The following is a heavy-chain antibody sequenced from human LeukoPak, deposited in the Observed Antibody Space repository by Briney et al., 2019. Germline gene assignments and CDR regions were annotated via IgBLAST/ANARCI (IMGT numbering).Heavy chain of an antibody. D-gene: IGHD5-24*01. Sequence: GGSLRLPCAASGFTFSSYWMHWVRQTPGKGLVYVSRIKSDGSRTNYADSVKGRFTISRDNAKNTLYLQMNGLRAEDTAVYYCARDHFGYNSLDYWGQGTLVTVSS. CDR3: ARDHFGYNSLDY. V-gene: IGHV3-74*01. J-gene: IGHJ4*02. CDR2: IKSDGSRT. CDR1: GFTFSSYW.